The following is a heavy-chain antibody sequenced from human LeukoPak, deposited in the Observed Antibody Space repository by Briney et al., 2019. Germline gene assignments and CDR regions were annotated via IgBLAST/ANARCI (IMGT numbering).Heavy chain of an antibody. CDR1: GFTFSSYA. CDR2: ISYDGSNK. Sequence: PGGSLRLSCAASGFTFSSYAIHWVRQAPGKELEWVAVISYDGSNKYYADSVKGRFTISRDNSKNTLCLQMNSLRAEDTAVYYCAIMDTAMVFDYWGQGTLVTVSS. J-gene: IGHJ4*02. CDR3: AIMDTAMVFDY. V-gene: IGHV3-30-3*01. D-gene: IGHD5-18*01.